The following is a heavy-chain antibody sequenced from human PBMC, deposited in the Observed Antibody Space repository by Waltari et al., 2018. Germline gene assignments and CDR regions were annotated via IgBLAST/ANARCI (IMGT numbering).Heavy chain of an antibody. V-gene: IGHV3-74*01. Sequence: EVQLVESGGGSVQPGGSLRLSCAASGFLFSSYWMHWVRQGPGEGLVCVSRINGDGSSTTYADSVQGRFITTRDNAKNTLYLEMNSLRTEDTGVYYCAREENYDYAMDVWGQGTTVTVSS. J-gene: IGHJ6*02. CDR2: INGDGSST. CDR1: GFLFSSYW. CDR3: AREENYDYAMDV.